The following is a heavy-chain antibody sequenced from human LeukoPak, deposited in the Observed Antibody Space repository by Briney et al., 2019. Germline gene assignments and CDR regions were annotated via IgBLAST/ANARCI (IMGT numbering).Heavy chain of an antibody. CDR3: ARGGYYFDY. CDR1: GYTFTSYG. CDR2: ISAYNGNT. V-gene: IGHV1-18*01. J-gene: IGHJ4*02. Sequence: ASVKVSCKASGYTFTSYGISWVRQAPGQGLEWMGWISAYNGNTNYAQKLQGRVTITADESTSTAYMELSSLRSEDTAVYYCARGGYYFDYWGQGTLVTVSS.